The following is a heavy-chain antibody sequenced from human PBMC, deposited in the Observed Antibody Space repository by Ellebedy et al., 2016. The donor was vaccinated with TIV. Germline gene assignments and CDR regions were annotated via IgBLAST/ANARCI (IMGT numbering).Heavy chain of an antibody. D-gene: IGHD3-16*01. CDR3: ATHMGEFFDY. CDR2: LAYDGSNK. CDR1: GFTFSSYG. Sequence: GESLKISCAASGFTFSSYGMHWVRQAPGKGLEWVASLAYDGSNKFYADSVKGRFTISRDNSKNMLYLQMNSLRAEDTAVYYCATHMGEFFDYWGQGTLVTVSS. V-gene: IGHV3-30*03. J-gene: IGHJ4*02.